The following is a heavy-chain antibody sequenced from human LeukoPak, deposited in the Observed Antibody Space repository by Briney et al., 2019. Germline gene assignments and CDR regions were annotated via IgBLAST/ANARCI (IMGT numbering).Heavy chain of an antibody. CDR2: IIPIFGTA. CDR1: GGTFSSYA. D-gene: IGHD2-21*02. Sequence: GASVKVSCKASGGTFSSYAISWVRQAPGQGLEWMGGIIPIFGTANYAQKFQGRVTITADESTSTAYMELSSLRSEDTAVYYCARIHRPIESRSGGYLGDFDYWGQGTLVTVSS. CDR3: ARIHRPIESRSGGYLGDFDY. J-gene: IGHJ4*02. V-gene: IGHV1-69*13.